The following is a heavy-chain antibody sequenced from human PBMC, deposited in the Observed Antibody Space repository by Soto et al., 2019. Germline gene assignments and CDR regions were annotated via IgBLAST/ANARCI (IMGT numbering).Heavy chain of an antibody. CDR1: GDSVSSPYY. J-gene: IGHJ4*02. CDR2: VFHPGTT. CDR3: ARSAGWYAVHS. Sequence: QVQLQESGPGLVKPSGTLSLTCAVSGDSVSSPYYWCWVRQPPGKGLEWIGEVFHPGTTSYNPSLSSRVTISMDQSNNLFSLDLSYVTAAHTAVYYCARSAGWYAVHSWGPGTLVIVSS. D-gene: IGHD6-19*01. V-gene: IGHV4-4*02.